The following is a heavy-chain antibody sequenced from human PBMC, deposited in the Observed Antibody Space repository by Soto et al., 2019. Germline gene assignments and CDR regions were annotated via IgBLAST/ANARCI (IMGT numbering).Heavy chain of an antibody. V-gene: IGHV3-33*01. CDR1: GFTFSSYG. CDR3: ARANSVYDRTPCDY. CDR2: IWYDGSNT. D-gene: IGHD5-12*01. J-gene: IGHJ4*02. Sequence: QVQLVESGGGVVQPGRSLRLSCAASGFTFSSYGMHWVRQAPGKGLEWVAVIWYDGSNTYYADSVKGRFTISRDNSKNTLYLHMNSLRAEDTAVYYCARANSVYDRTPCDYWGQGTLVTVSS.